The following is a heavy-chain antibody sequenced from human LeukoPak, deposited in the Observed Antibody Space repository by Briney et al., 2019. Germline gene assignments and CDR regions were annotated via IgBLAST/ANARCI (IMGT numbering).Heavy chain of an antibody. CDR1: GFTFSPYN. J-gene: IGHJ4*02. Sequence: PGGSLRPSCAASGFTFSPYNMNWVRQAPGKGLEWVSSISRSSSYIYYADSVKGRFTISRDNSQNSLYLQMNSLRADDTATYYCARDGDTVATMTGYFDFWGQGTLVTVSA. V-gene: IGHV3-21*06. D-gene: IGHD5-12*01. CDR2: ISRSSSYI. CDR3: ARDGDTVATMTGYFDF.